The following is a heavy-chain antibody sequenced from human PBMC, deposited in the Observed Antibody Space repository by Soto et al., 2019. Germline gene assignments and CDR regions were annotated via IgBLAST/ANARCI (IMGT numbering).Heavy chain of an antibody. D-gene: IGHD2-2*01. CDR3: ASNHGSLVPAATGVYFYYGLDV. CDR1: GGTFSSYA. V-gene: IGHV1-69*01. CDR2: IIPSFGTA. J-gene: IGHJ6*02. Sequence: QVQLVQSGAEVKKPGSSVKVSCKASGGTFSSYALSWVRQAPGQGLEWMGGIIPSFGTANYAQKLQGRGTITADDSTSTGYMELSSLRSEDTAVYYCASNHGSLVPAATGVYFYYGLDVWGQGTTVIVSS.